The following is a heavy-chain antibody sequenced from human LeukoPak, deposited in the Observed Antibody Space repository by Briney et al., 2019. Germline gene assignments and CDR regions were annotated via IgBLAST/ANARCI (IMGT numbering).Heavy chain of an antibody. CDR3: ARESERYFDWLLSYYGMDV. CDR1: GYTFTSYA. J-gene: IGHJ6*02. V-gene: IGHV1-3*01. D-gene: IGHD3-9*01. CDR2: INAGNGNT. Sequence: GASVKVSCKASGYTFTSYAMHWVRQAPGQRLEWMGWINAGNGNTKYSPKFQGRVTITRDTSASTAYMELSSLRSEDTAVYYCARESERYFDWLLSYYGMDVWGQGTTVTVSS.